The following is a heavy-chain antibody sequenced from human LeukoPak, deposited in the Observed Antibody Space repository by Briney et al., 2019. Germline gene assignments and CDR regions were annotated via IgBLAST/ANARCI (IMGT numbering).Heavy chain of an antibody. CDR3: STVSGPPGY. CDR2: INPSGGST. Sequence: VASVKVSCKASGYTFTSYYMHWVRRAPGQGLEWMGIINPSGGSTSYAQKFQGRVTMTRDTSTSTVYMELSSLRSEDTAVYYCSTVSGPPGYWGQGTLVTVSS. D-gene: IGHD3-10*01. CDR1: GYTFTSYY. V-gene: IGHV1-46*03. J-gene: IGHJ4*02.